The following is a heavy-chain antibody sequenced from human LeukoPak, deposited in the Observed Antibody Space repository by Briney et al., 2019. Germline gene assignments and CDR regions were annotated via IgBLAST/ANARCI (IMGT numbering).Heavy chain of an antibody. CDR1: GFTFSSYA. CDR3: AKTLSRTGIAVAGSIVNYFDY. CDR2: ISGSGGST. J-gene: IGHJ4*02. V-gene: IGHV3-23*01. Sequence: GGSPRLSCAASGFTFSSYAMSWVRQAPGKGLEWVSAISGSGGSTYYADSVKGRFTISRDNCKNTLYLQMNSLRAEDTAVYYCAKTLSRTGIAVAGSIVNYFDYWGQGTLVTVSS. D-gene: IGHD6-19*01.